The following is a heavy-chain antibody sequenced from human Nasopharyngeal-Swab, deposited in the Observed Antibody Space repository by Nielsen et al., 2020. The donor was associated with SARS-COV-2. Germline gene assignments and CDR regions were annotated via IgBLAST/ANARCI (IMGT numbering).Heavy chain of an antibody. J-gene: IGHJ3*02. D-gene: IGHD6-19*01. CDR3: ARASGSDAFDI. CDR1: GFTFSSYW. V-gene: IGHV3-74*01. Sequence: GGSLRLSCAASGFTFSSYWMHWVRQAPGKGLVWVSRINSDGSSTSYADSVKGRFTISRENAKNSLYLQMNSLRAGDTAVYYCARASGSDAFDIWGQGTMVTVSS. CDR2: INSDGSST.